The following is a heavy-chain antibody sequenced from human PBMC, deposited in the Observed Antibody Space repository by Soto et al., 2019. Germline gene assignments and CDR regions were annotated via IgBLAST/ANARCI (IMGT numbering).Heavy chain of an antibody. V-gene: IGHV4-30-2*01. Sequence: QLQLQESGSGLVRPSQNLSLTCALSGGSIRGGPYAWSLIRQPPGKDLEWIGYIDYSGTTYYNPSLKSRVTISIDRPKNQFSLRLTSVTAADTAVYYCARDYEGMDVWGQGTTVTVSS. J-gene: IGHJ6*02. CDR3: ARDYEGMDV. CDR2: IDYSGTT. CDR1: GGSIRGGPYA.